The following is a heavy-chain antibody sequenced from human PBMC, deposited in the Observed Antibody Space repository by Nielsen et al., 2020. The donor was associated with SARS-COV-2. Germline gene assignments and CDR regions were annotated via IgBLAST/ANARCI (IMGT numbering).Heavy chain of an antibody. CDR1: GYTFTSYY. V-gene: IGHV1-46*01. CDR3: ARVTGSCLGTSCFPDPREADY. CDR2: INPSGGST. J-gene: IGHJ4*02. Sequence: ASVKVSCKASGYTFTSYYMHWVRQAPGQGLEWMGIINPSGGSTSYAQKFQGRVTMTRDTSTSTVYMELSSLRSEDTAVYYCARVTGSCLGTSCFPDPREADYWGQGTLVTVSS. D-gene: IGHD2-2*01.